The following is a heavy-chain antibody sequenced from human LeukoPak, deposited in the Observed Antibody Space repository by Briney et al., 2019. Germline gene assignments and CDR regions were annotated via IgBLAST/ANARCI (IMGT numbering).Heavy chain of an antibody. CDR1: GGSFSGYY. J-gene: IGHJ6*02. CDR3: ARYCSGGSCYYYYYGMDV. D-gene: IGHD2-15*01. Sequence: SETLSLTCAVYGGSFSGYYWSWIRQPPGKGLEWIGEINHSGSTNYNPSLKSRVTIPVDTSKNQFSLKLSSVTAADTAVYYCARYCSGGSCYYYYYGMDVWGQGTTVTVSS. CDR2: INHSGST. V-gene: IGHV4-34*01.